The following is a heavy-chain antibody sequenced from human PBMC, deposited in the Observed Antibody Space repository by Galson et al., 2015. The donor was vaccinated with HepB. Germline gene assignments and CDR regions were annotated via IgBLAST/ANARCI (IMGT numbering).Heavy chain of an antibody. CDR2: IYPSDSET. CDR1: GYSFTSYW. J-gene: IGHJ3*02. CDR3: ARQSDIGIAFDI. Sequence: QSGAEVKQPGESLKISCKGSGYSFTSYWIGWVRLMPGKGLELMGIIYPSDSETRYSPSFQGQVTISAQKSVTTAYLQWSSLKASDTAIYYCARQSDIGIAFDIWGQGTIVTVSS. V-gene: IGHV5-51*01.